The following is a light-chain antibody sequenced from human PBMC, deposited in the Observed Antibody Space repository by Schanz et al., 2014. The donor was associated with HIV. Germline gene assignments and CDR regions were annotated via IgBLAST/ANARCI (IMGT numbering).Light chain of an antibody. Sequence: DIQMTQSPSSLSASVGDRVTITCRASQSISIYLNWYQQKPGKAPKLLISAASSLQSGVPSRFSGSGSGTDFTLTISSLQPEDFATYYCQQSYSTPWTFGQGTKVEIK. CDR3: QQSYSTPWT. CDR2: AAS. CDR1: QSISIY. V-gene: IGKV1-39*01. J-gene: IGKJ1*01.